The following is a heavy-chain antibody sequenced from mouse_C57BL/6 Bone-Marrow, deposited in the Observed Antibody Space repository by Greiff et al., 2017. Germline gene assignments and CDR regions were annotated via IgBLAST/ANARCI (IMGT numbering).Heavy chain of an antibody. V-gene: IGHV1-19*01. CDR3: ADSNYVDYAMDY. CDR2: INPYNGGT. Sequence: VQLQQSGPVLVKPGASVKMSCKASGYTFTDYYMNWVKQSHGKSLEWIGVINPYNGGTSYNQKFKGKATLTVDKSSSTAYMELNSLTSEDSAVYYCADSNYVDYAMDYWGQGTSVTVSS. CDR1: GYTFTDYY. D-gene: IGHD2-5*01. J-gene: IGHJ4*01.